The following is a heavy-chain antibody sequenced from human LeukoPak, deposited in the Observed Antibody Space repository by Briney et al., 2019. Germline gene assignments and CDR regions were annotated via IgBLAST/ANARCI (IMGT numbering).Heavy chain of an antibody. CDR2: IKQDGSEK. CDR1: GFTFSSYW. Sequence: GGSLRLSCAASGFTFSSYWMSWVRQAPGKGLEWVANIKQDGSEKYYVDSVKGRFTISRDNAKNSLYLQMNSLRAEDMALYYCAKDSDGSGDGFDYWGQGTLVTVSS. J-gene: IGHJ4*02. V-gene: IGHV3-7*03. CDR3: AKDSDGSGDGFDY. D-gene: IGHD3-10*01.